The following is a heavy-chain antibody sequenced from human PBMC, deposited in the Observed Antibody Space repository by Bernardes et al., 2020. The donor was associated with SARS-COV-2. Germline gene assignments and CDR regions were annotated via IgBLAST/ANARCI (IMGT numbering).Heavy chain of an antibody. CDR1: GFTFSSYW. J-gene: IGHJ4*02. Sequence: GGSLRLSCAASGFTFSSYWMSWVRQAPGKGLEWVANIKPDGSVKDYVDSMKGRFTISRVNAKASLFLQMDSLTAEDTAIYYCTRFSRTGECFWGQGSLVTVSS. D-gene: IGHD2-2*01. CDR2: IKPDGSVK. V-gene: IGHV3-7*04. CDR3: TRFSRTGECF.